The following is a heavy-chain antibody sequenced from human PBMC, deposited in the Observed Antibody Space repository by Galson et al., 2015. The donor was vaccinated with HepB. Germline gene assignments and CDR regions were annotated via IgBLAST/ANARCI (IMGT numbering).Heavy chain of an antibody. V-gene: IGHV3-33*01. D-gene: IGHD6-19*01. Sequence: SLRLSCAASGFTFSSYGMHWVRQAPGKGLEWVAVIWYDGSNKYYADSVKGRFTISRDNSKNTLYLQMNSLRAEDTAVYYCARDLKPSSGWYFPMDYWGQGTLVTVSS. CDR2: IWYDGSNK. CDR1: GFTFSSYG. CDR3: ARDLKPSSGWYFPMDY. J-gene: IGHJ4*02.